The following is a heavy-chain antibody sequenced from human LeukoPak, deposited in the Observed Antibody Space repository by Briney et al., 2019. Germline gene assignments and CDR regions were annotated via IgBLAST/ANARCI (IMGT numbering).Heavy chain of an antibody. V-gene: IGHV3-23*01. CDR1: GITFSSYA. D-gene: IGHD3-22*01. CDR3: AKGRPHYYDSSGYYYFDY. Sequence: GGSLRLSCAASGITFSSYAMSWVRQAPGKGLEWVSAISGSGGSTYYADSVKGRFTISRDNSKNTLYLQMNSLRAEDTAVYYCAKGRPHYYDSSGYYYFDYWGQGTLVTVSS. J-gene: IGHJ4*02. CDR2: ISGSGGST.